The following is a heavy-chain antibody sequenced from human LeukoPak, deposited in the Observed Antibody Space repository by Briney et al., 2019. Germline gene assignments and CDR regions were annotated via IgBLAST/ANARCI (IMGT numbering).Heavy chain of an antibody. Sequence: PGGSLRLSCAASGFTFSSYAMGWVRQVAGKGLEWVSTLNGNGGSTYYADSVEGRFTISRDNSRDTLYLQMNSLRAEDTAVYYCAKTLWVAAAGNWYFDLWGRGTQVTVPS. CDR3: AKTLWVAAAGNWYFDL. D-gene: IGHD6-13*01. CDR2: LNGNGGST. CDR1: GFTFSSYA. V-gene: IGHV3-23*01. J-gene: IGHJ2*01.